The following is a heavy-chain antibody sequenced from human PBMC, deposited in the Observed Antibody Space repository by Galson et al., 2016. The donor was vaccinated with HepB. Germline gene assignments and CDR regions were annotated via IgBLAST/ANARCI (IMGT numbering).Heavy chain of an antibody. Sequence: ETLSLTCTVSGGSVSSSTHYWAWIRQPPGKGLEYIGSIYYAGTTYYKPPLTSRATISVDRSKSQFSLKLNSVTAADTAVHYCARHAGTSYENYYMDVWGKGATVMVSS. J-gene: IGHJ6*03. CDR1: GGSVSSSTHY. CDR3: ARHAGTSYENYYMDV. V-gene: IGHV4-39*01. D-gene: IGHD1-1*01. CDR2: IYYAGTT.